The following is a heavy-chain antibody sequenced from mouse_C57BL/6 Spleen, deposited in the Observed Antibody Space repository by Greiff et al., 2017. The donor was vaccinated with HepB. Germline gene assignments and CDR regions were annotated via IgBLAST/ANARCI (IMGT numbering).Heavy chain of an antibody. Sequence: QVQLQQSGAELARPGASVKMSCKASGYTFTSYTMHWVKQRPGQGLEWIGYINPSSGYTKYNQKFKDKATLTADKSSSTAYMQLSSLTSEDSAVYYCARGNNYDGSSHWYFDVWGTGTTVTVSS. CDR1: GYTFTSYT. D-gene: IGHD1-1*01. CDR2: INPSSGYT. CDR3: ARGNNYDGSSHWYFDV. V-gene: IGHV1-4*01. J-gene: IGHJ1*03.